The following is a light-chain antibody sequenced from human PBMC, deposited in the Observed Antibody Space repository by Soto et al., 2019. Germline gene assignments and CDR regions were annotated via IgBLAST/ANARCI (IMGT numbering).Light chain of an antibody. CDR2: DAS. J-gene: IGKJ5*01. CDR3: QQRSNWPPIT. Sequence: EIVLTQSPGTLSLSPGERATLSCRGSQSVSSYLAWYQKKPGQAPRLLLYDASTRATGIPARFSGSGSGTAFTLTTSSLEPEDFAVYYCQQRSNWPPITFGQGTRLEI. V-gene: IGKV3-11*01. CDR1: QSVSSY.